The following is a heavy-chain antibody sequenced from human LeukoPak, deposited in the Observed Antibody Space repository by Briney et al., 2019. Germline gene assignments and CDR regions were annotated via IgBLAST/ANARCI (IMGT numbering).Heavy chain of an antibody. D-gene: IGHD5-12*01. CDR2: ISKTSNTR. J-gene: IGHJ4*02. Sequence: GGSLRLSCAASGFTFSSHGMNWVRQTPGKGLEWVSYISKTSNTRDYADSVKGRFTISRDNDKNSLSLQMNSLRDEDTAVYYCARDRGYSNYYDYWGQGTLVTVSS. CDR3: ARDRGYSNYYDY. V-gene: IGHV3-48*02. CDR1: GFTFSSHG.